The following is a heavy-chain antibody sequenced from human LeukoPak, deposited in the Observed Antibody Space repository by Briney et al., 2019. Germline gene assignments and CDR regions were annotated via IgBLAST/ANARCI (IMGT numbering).Heavy chain of an antibody. V-gene: IGHV3-7*01. CDR3: ATNLGGRVDNSPFRPFDC. CDR1: GFTFSDYF. D-gene: IGHD2/OR15-2a*01. Sequence: PGGSLRLFCAASGFTFSDYFMSWVRQEPGEGPEGVANIMQDGSEKQYLDAVKGRFTIFRDNAKNLLNLEMHSLRVEDTAVYYCATNLGGRVDNSPFRPFDCCGQGKLVTVSS. CDR2: IMQDGSEK. J-gene: IGHJ4*02.